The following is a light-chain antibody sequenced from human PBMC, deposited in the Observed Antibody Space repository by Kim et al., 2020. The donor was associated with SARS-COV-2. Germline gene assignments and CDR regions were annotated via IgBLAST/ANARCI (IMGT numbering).Light chain of an antibody. CDR1: RSNIGAGYD. V-gene: IGLV1-40*01. CDR3: QSYDSSLSDVV. J-gene: IGLJ2*01. Sequence: VTIACTGSRSNIGAGYDVHCYRQLPGKAPKLLIYDNTHRPSGVPDRFSGSKSGTSGSLAITGLQAEDEADYYCQSYDSSLSDVVFGGGTQLTVL. CDR2: DNT.